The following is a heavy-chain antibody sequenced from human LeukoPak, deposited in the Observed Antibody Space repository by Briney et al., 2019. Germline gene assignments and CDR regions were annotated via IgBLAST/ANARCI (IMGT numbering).Heavy chain of an antibody. V-gene: IGHV3-30*04. CDR1: GFTFSSYA. D-gene: IGHD2-2*01. CDR2: ISFDGSIK. Sequence: GGSLRLSCAASGFTFSSYAMHWVRQAPGKGLEWVAVISFDGSIKFYADSVKGRFTISRDNSKNTLYLQMNSLRAEDTAVYYCAKRGSAAAFDYWGQGTLVTVSS. CDR3: AKRGSAAAFDY. J-gene: IGHJ4*02.